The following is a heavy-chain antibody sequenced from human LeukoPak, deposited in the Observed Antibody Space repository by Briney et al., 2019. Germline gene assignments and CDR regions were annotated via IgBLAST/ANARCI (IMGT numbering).Heavy chain of an antibody. CDR3: ARIVEMATIWNYYYYMDV. D-gene: IGHD5-24*01. Sequence: SETLSLTCTVSGGSFSSYYWSWIRQPPGKGLEWIWYIYYSGSTNYNPSLKSRVTISVDTSKKQFSLKLSSVTAADTAVYYCARIVEMATIWNYYYYMDVWGKGTTVTVSS. CDR2: IYYSGST. J-gene: IGHJ6*03. V-gene: IGHV4-59*01. CDR1: GGSFSSYY.